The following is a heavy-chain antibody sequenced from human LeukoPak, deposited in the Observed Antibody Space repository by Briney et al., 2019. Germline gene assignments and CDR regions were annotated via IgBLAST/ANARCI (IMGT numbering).Heavy chain of an antibody. CDR3: ATHKGGYNYWWFDI. CDR1: GCTFSNYP. J-gene: IGHJ5*02. CDR2: IIPVYGTA. D-gene: IGHD5-24*01. V-gene: IGHV1-69*13. Sequence: ASVKVSCKASGCTFSNYPIIWVRLAPGRGLECLGGIIPVYGTANYAQMFHGRITLTAQESTATAYMELRRLTSDDTAMYFCATHKGGYNYWWFDIWGQGTLVTVSS.